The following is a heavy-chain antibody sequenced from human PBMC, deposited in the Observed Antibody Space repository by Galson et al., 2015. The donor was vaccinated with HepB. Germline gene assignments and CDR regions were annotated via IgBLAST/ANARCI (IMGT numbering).Heavy chain of an antibody. D-gene: IGHD3-3*01. CDR1: GYTFTGYY. V-gene: IGHV1-2*02. Sequence: SVKVSCKASGYTFTGYYMHWVRQAPGQGLERMGWINPNSGGTNYAQKFQGRVTMTRDTSISTAYVELSRLRSDDTAVYYCARDFGPKANYHYYYGVDIWGQGTTVTVSS. CDR3: ARDFGPKANYHYYYGVDI. J-gene: IGHJ6*02. CDR2: INPNSGGT.